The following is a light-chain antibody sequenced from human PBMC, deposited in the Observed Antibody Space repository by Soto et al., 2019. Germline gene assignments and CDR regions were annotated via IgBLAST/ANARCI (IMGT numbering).Light chain of an antibody. J-gene: IGKJ4*01. Sequence: AIQLTQSPSSLSASVGDRVTITCRASQGISSALAWYQQKPGKAPKLLIYDASSLESGVPSRFSGSGSGTDFTLTICILVPEDFAVYYCQQSSNWPLTFGGGTKVDI. CDR1: QGISSA. CDR3: QQSSNWPLT. V-gene: IGKV1-13*02. CDR2: DAS.